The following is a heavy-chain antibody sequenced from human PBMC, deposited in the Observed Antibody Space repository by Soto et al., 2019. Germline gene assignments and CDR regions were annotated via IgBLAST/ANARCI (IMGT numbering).Heavy chain of an antibody. V-gene: IGHV4-30-4*01. D-gene: IGHD3-22*01. J-gene: IGHJ4*02. Sequence: SETLSLTCTVSGGSISSGDYYWSWIRQPPGKGLEWIGYIYYSGSTYYNPSLKSRVTISVDTSKNQFSLKLSSVTAADTAVYYCARCAGESGDSRDFYYWGQGTLVTVSS. CDR1: GGSISSGDYY. CDR3: ARCAGESGDSRDFYY. CDR2: IYYSGST.